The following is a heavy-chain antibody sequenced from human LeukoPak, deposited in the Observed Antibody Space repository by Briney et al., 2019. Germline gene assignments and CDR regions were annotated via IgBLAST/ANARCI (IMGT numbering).Heavy chain of an antibody. CDR3: AKGLSRQLWLQGEVYGHYYYMDV. D-gene: IGHD5-18*01. J-gene: IGHJ6*03. CDR2: ISGSGGST. V-gene: IGHV3-23*01. Sequence: GGSLRLSCTASGFTFGDYAMSWVRQAPGKGLEWVSGISGSGGSTYYADSVKGRFTISRDNSKNTLYLQMNSLRAEDTAVYYCAKGLSRQLWLQGEVYGHYYYMDVWGKGTTVTVSS. CDR1: GFTFGDYA.